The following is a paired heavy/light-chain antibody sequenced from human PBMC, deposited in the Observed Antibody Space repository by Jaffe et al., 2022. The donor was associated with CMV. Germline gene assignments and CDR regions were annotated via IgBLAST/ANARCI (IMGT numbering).Heavy chain of an antibody. V-gene: IGHV4-39*01. CDR1: GGSISNSAYY. CDR3: ARLPRGIQLWLTYFDY. Sequence: QLQLQESGPGLVKPSETLSLTCTVSGGSISNSAYYWGWIRQPPGKGLEWIGTLSYRGSTYYNPSLKSRVTISGDMSKNQFSLRLSSVTAADTAVYYCARLPRGIQLWLTYFDYWGQGTLVTVSS. CDR2: LSYRGST. D-gene: IGHD5-18*01. J-gene: IGHJ4*02.
Light chain of an antibody. Sequence: DIQMTQSPSSLSASVGDRVTITCRASQAIDNYLAWFQQKPGKAPKSLIYDASSLQSGVPSNFSGSGSGTDFTLTISSLQPEDFATYYCQQYKTYPLTFGGGTKVEIK. J-gene: IGKJ4*01. V-gene: IGKV1-16*02. CDR3: QQYKTYPLT. CDR2: DAS. CDR1: QAIDNY.